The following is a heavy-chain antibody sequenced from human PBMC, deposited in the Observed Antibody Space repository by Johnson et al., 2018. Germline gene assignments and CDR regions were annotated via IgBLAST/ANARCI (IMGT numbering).Heavy chain of an antibody. CDR3: TTAYGDHDYI. CDR1: GFTLSNAW. CDR2: IKRTTDGGTT. J-gene: IGHJ3*02. Sequence: VQLVESGGGLVKPGGSLRLSCAASGFTLSNAWMNCVRQAPGKGLEWVGRIKRTTDGGTTHSAAPVKGNFPIPRDESKNTLYLQMNGLKTEDTALYYGTTAYGDHDYIWGQGTMVTVSS. D-gene: IGHD5-12*01. V-gene: IGHV3-15*07.